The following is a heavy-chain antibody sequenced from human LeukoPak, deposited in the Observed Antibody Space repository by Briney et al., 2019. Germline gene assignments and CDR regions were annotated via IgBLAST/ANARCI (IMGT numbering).Heavy chain of an antibody. CDR2: IYPGDSDT. CDR1: GYSFTSYW. J-gene: IGHJ6*03. Sequence: KGGESLKISCKGSGYSFTSYWIGWVRQMPGKGLEWMGIIYPGDSDTRYSPSFQGQVTISADKSISTAYLQWSSLKASDTAMYYCARIGTYYYGSANYYMDVWGKGTTVTISS. CDR3: ARIGTYYYGSANYYMDV. D-gene: IGHD3-10*01. V-gene: IGHV5-51*01.